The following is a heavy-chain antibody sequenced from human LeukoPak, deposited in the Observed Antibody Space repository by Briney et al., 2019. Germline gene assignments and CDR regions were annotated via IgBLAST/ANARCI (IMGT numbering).Heavy chain of an antibody. CDR2: ISSTSSYI. D-gene: IGHD6-19*01. CDR3: AREAAVAVFDY. CDR1: GFTFSTYT. J-gene: IGHJ4*02. V-gene: IGHV3-21*01. Sequence: GGSLRLSCAASGFTFSTYTMNWVRQAPGKGLQWVSSISSTSSYIYYADSVKGRFTISRDNAKNSLYLQLDSLRAEDTAVYYCAREAAVAVFDYWGQGTLVTVSS.